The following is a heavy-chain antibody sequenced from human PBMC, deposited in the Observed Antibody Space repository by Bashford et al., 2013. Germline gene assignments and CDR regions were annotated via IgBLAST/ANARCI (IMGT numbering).Heavy chain of an antibody. CDR2: IRSKRNAFAT. D-gene: IGHD3/OR15-3a*01. J-gene: IGHJ4*02. V-gene: IGHV3-73*01. Sequence: WVRQMPGKGLEWVGRIRSKRNAFATTYGASVRGRFTISRDDLKNTAYLQLDNLENEDTAVYYCTRPSVDGWSVFDYWGQGALVTVSS. CDR3: TRPSVDGWSVFDY.